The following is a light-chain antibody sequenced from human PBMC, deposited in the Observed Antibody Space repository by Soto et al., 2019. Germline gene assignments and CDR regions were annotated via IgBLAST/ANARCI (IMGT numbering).Light chain of an antibody. CDR2: GNS. Sequence: QSVLTQPPSVSGAPGQRVTISCSGSNSNIGAGYDVHWYQLLPGTAPKLLIYGNSNRPSGVPDRFSGSKSGTSASLAITGLQAEDEADYYCQSYDNSLSALYVFGTGTKVTVL. V-gene: IGLV1-40*01. CDR3: QSYDNSLSALYV. J-gene: IGLJ1*01. CDR1: NSNIGAGYD.